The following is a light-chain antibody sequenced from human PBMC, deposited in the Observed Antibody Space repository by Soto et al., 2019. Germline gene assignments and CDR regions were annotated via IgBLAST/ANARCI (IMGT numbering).Light chain of an antibody. CDR3: QQYTSYSPYT. J-gene: IGKJ2*01. CDR1: QNINSW. CDR2: KAS. Sequence: DIQMTQSPSTLSASVGDRVTVTCQASQNINSWLAWYQQKPGKAPKLLIYKASTLESGVPSRFSGSGSGTDFTLTINSLQPDDFAPYYCQQYTSYSPYTFGQGTKLEI. V-gene: IGKV1-5*03.